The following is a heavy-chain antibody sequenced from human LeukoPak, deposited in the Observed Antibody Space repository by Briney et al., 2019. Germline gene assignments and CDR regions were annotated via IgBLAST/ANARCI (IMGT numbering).Heavy chain of an antibody. J-gene: IGHJ4*02. CDR1: GYSFGDYG. CDR2: ISAYNGNR. V-gene: IGHV1-18*01. D-gene: IGHD5-12*01. Sequence: ASVKVSCKASGYSFGDYGFSWVRQAPGQGLEWLGWISAYNGNRTYAQKVEGRVTMTTDTSTSTAYLELRGLRPDDTAVYYCARDDSGAKVDIDYWGQGTLLIVSS. CDR3: ARDDSGAKVDIDY.